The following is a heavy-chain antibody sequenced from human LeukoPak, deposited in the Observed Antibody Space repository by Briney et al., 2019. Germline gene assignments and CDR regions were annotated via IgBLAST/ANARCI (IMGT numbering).Heavy chain of an antibody. Sequence: SETLSLTCTVSGGSISSYYWSWIRQPPGKGLEWIREINHSGSTNYNPSLKSRVTISVDTSKNQFSLKLSSVTAADTAVYYCASSIVVVPAADYYFDYWGQGTLVTVSS. J-gene: IGHJ4*02. CDR2: INHSGST. D-gene: IGHD2-2*01. CDR1: GGSISSYY. CDR3: ASSIVVVPAADYYFDY. V-gene: IGHV4-34*01.